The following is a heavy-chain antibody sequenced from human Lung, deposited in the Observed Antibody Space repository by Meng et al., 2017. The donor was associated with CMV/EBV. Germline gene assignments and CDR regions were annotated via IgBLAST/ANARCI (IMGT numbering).Heavy chain of an antibody. D-gene: IGHD5-24*01. CDR2: IYYTGST. Sequence: VPVQESGPGLVKPSQTLSLTCTVPGGSIGSGGYYWSWIHQHPGKGLEWIGYIYYTGSTFYNPSLKSRVTISVDTSKNQFSLKLIPATAADTAVYYCAREAGRDGYATPKFDYWGQGTLVTVSS. J-gene: IGHJ4*02. CDR3: AREAGRDGYATPKFDY. V-gene: IGHV4-31*03. CDR1: GGSIGSGGYY.